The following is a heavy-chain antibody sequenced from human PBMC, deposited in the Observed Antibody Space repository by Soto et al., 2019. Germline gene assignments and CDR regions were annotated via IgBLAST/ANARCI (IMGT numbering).Heavy chain of an antibody. J-gene: IGHJ6*02. D-gene: IGHD6-19*01. V-gene: IGHV3-23*01. CDR3: AKVGSSGPYCYYGTDV. CDR1: GFTFSSYA. CDR2: ISGSGGST. Sequence: GGSLRLSCAASGFTFSSYAMSWVRQAPGKGLEWVSAISGSGGSTYYADSVKGRFTISRDNSKNTLYLQMNSLRAEDTAVYYCAKVGSSGPYCYYGTDVWGQGTTVTVSS.